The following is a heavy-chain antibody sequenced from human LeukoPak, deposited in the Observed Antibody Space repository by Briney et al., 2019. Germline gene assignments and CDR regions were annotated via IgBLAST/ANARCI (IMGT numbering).Heavy chain of an antibody. CDR3: AKSGYCSSTSCYGHYYYYYGMDV. CDR1: GFTFSSYA. Sequence: PGGSLRLSCAASGFTFSSYAMSWVRQAPGKGLEWVSAISGSGGSTYYADSVKGRFTISRDNSKNTMYLQMNSLRAEDTAVYYCAKSGYCSSTSCYGHYYYYYGMDVWGQGTTVTVYS. CDR2: ISGSGGST. V-gene: IGHV3-23*01. D-gene: IGHD2-2*03. J-gene: IGHJ6*02.